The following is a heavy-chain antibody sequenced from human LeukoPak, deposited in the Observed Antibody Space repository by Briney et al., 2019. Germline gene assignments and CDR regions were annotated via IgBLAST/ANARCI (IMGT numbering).Heavy chain of an antibody. D-gene: IGHD2-21*01. Sequence: GGSLRLSCAASGFTFSICAMNWVRQAPGKGPEWVSGISGSGDNTYYADSVKGRLTISRDNSKNMLYLQMNSLRAEDTAVYYCAKDAFVSYFDYWGQGILVTVSS. V-gene: IGHV3-23*01. CDR2: ISGSGDNT. CDR1: GFTFSICA. J-gene: IGHJ4*02. CDR3: AKDAFVSYFDY.